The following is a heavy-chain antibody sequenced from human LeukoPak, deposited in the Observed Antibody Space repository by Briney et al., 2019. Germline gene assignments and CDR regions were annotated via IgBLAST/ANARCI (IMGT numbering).Heavy chain of an antibody. CDR3: ARVIPRDYGDYFDY. CDR1: GGSFSGYY. Sequence: SETLSLTCAVYGGSFSGYYWSWIRQPPGKGLEWIGEINHSGSTNYNPSLKSRVTISVDTSKYQFSLKLSSVTAADTAVYYCARVIPRDYGDYFDYWGQGTLVTVSS. J-gene: IGHJ4*02. D-gene: IGHD4-17*01. CDR2: INHSGST. V-gene: IGHV4-34*01.